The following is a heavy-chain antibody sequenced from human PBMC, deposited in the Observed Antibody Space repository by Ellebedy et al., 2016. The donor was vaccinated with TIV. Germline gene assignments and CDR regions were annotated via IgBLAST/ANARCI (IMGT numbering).Heavy chain of an antibody. V-gene: IGHV4-34*01. D-gene: IGHD3-10*01. Sequence: SETLSLTXAVYGGSFSDYYWSWMRQPPGKGLEWIGEINHSGSTNYNPSLKSRVTISVDTSKNQFSLKLSSVTAADTAVYYCARGRFTMVRGVSYFDYWGQGTLVTVSS. CDR1: GGSFSDYY. J-gene: IGHJ4*02. CDR3: ARGRFTMVRGVSYFDY. CDR2: INHSGST.